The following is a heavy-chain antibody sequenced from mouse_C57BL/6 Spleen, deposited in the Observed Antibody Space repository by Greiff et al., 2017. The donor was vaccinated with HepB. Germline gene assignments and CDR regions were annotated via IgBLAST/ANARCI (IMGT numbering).Heavy chain of an antibody. CDR2: IYPRSGNT. CDR1: GYTFTSYG. CDR3: ASYGSSFAWYAY. Sequence: QVHVKQSGAELARPGASVKLSCKASGYTFTSYGISWVKQRTGQGLEWIGEIYPRSGNTYYNEKFKGKATLTADKSSSTAYMELRSLTSEDSAVYFCASYGSSFAWYAYWGQGTLVTVSA. D-gene: IGHD1-1*01. J-gene: IGHJ3*01. V-gene: IGHV1-81*01.